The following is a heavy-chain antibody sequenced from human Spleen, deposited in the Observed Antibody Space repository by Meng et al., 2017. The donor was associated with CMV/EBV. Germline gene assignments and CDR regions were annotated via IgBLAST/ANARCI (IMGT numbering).Heavy chain of an antibody. CDR1: GYTFAGHY. CDR2: IHYDTGET. J-gene: IGHJ4*02. CDR3: ARDDNWGPDY. V-gene: IGHV1-2*02. D-gene: IGHD7-27*01. Sequence: KVSCKTSGYTFAGHYLHWLRQAPGQGLEWMAWIHYDTGETNYAQNFHGRVTVTRDTSITTVYMELRSLRPDDTAMYYCARDDNWGPDYWGQGTLVTVSS.